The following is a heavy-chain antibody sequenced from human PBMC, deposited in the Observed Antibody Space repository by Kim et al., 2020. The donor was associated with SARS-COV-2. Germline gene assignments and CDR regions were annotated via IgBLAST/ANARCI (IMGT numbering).Heavy chain of an antibody. CDR2: ISYDGSNK. D-gene: IGHD1-26*01. V-gene: IGHV3-30-3*01. CDR3: ARDQYEYWWALLSDLNY. CDR1: GFTFSSYA. J-gene: IGHJ4*02. Sequence: GGSLRLSCAASGFTFSSYAMHWVRQAPGKGLEWVAVISYDGSNKYYADSVKGRFTISRDNSKNTLYLQMNSLRAEDTAVYYCARDQYEYWWALLSDLNYWGEGTLLTVSS.